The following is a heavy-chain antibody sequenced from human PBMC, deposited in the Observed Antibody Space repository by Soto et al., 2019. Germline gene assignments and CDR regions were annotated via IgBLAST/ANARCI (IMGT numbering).Heavy chain of an antibody. CDR2: ISYDGSNK. CDR3: ARDEVWTYFDY. Sequence: QVQLVESGGGVVQPGRSLRLSCAASGFTFSSYAIHWVRQAPGKGLEWVAVISYDGSNKYYADSVKGRFTISRDNSKNTLYLQMNSLRAEDTAVYYCARDEVWTYFDYWGQGTLVTVSS. D-gene: IGHD3-16*01. CDR1: GFTFSSYA. J-gene: IGHJ4*02. V-gene: IGHV3-30-3*01.